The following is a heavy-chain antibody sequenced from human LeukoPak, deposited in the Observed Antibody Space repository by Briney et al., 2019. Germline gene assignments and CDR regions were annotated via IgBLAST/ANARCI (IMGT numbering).Heavy chain of an antibody. Sequence: PSETLSLTCTVSGGFISSYYRSWIRQPPGKGLEWIGYIYYSGSTNYNPSLKSRVTISVDTSKNQFSLKLSSVTAADTAVYYCARARDGYNLDYWGQGTLVTVSS. CDR3: ARARDGYNLDY. J-gene: IGHJ4*02. CDR2: IYYSGST. D-gene: IGHD5-24*01. CDR1: GGFISSYY. V-gene: IGHV4-59*01.